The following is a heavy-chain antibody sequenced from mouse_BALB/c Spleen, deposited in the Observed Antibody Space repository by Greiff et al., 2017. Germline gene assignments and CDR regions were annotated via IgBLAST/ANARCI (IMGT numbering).Heavy chain of an antibody. V-gene: IGHV5-17*02. CDR1: GFTFSSFG. J-gene: IGHJ3*01. Sequence: EVQLVESGGGLVQPGGSRKLSCAASGFTFSSFGMHWVRQAPEKGLEWVAYISSGSSTIYYADTVKGRFTISRDNPKNTLFLQMTSLRSEDTAMYYCARGTYLAWFAYWGQGTLVTVSA. D-gene: IGHD5-1*01. CDR2: ISSGSSTI. CDR3: ARGTYLAWFAY.